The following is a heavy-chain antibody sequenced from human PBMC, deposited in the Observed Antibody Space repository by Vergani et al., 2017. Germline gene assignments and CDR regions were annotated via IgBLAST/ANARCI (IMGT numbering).Heavy chain of an antibody. D-gene: IGHD1-26*01. CDR1: GFTFSSYS. Sequence: EVQLVESGGGLVKPGGSLRLSCAASGFTFSSYSMHWVRQAPGKGLVWVSRITSVGSSTSYADSVKGRFTISRDKAKNTLYLQMNSLSAEAAAVYYCARGQLGSYEGMGEFDPWGQGTLVTVSS. J-gene: IGHJ5*02. CDR2: ITSVGSST. CDR3: ARGQLGSYEGMGEFDP. V-gene: IGHV3-74*01.